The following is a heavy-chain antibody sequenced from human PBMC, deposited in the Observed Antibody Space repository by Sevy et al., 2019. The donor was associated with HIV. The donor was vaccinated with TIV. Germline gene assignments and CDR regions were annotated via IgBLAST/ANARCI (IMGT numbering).Heavy chain of an antibody. CDR1: GFTFSSYG. J-gene: IGHJ4*02. Sequence: GGSLRLSCAASGFTFSSYGMHWVRQAPGKGLEWVAVIWYDGSSKYYADSLKGRFNVSRDNSKNTLYLQMNSLRAEDTAVYYCARDKLLPFTVTMVRGALSYYFDSWGQGTLVTVSS. CDR2: IWYDGSSK. D-gene: IGHD3-10*01. V-gene: IGHV3-33*01. CDR3: ARDKLLPFTVTMVRGALSYYFDS.